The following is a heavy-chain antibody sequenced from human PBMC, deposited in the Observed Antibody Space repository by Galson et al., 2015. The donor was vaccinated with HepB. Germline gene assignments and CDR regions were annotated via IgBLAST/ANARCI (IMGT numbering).Heavy chain of an antibody. D-gene: IGHD6-13*01. CDR3: ASLVGYSSSWYGRDFDY. Sequence: SVKVSCKAPGYTFTGYYMHWVRQAPGQGLEWMGWINPNSGGTNYAQKFQGRVTMTRDTSISTAYMELSRLRSDDTAVYYCASLVGYSSSWYGRDFDYWGQGTLVTVSS. V-gene: IGHV1-2*02. CDR1: GYTFTGYY. CDR2: INPNSGGT. J-gene: IGHJ4*02.